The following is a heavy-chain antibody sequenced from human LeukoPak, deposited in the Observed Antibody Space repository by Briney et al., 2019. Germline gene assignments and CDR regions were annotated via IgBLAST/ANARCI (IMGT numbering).Heavy chain of an antibody. CDR1: GFTFSSYA. CDR2: ISGSGGST. CDR3: AREVASYDDFWSGLYGMDV. D-gene: IGHD3-3*01. V-gene: IGHV3-23*01. J-gene: IGHJ6*02. Sequence: PGGSLRLSCAASGFTFSSYAMSWVRQAPGKGLEWVSAISGSGGSTYYADSVKGRFTISRDNSKNTLYLQMNSLRAEDTAVYYCAREVASYDDFWSGLYGMDVWGQGTTVTVSS.